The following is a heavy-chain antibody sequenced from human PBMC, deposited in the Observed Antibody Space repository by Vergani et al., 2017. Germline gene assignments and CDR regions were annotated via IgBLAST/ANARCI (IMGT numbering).Heavy chain of an antibody. CDR2: IDHTGRP. V-gene: IGHV4-34*01. J-gene: IGHJ6*03. D-gene: IGHD4-11*01. Sequence: QVQLQQWGGGLLKPSETLSLTCVVNGGSFTSYHWTWIRQSPGEGLEWVGDIDHTGRPDYNPSLQIRLTMSVDNSRNQFSLTLNSVTATDTAIYFCARVNTETNGHRYYYYYMDVWGQGTAVTVS. CDR1: GGSFTSYH. CDR3: ARVNTETNGHRYYYYYMDV.